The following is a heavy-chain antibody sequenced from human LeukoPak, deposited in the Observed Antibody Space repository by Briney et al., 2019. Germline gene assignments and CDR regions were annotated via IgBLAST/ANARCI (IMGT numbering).Heavy chain of an antibody. CDR1: GYTFTIYG. CDR2: ISAYGNT. J-gene: IGHJ5*02. Sequence: ASVKVSCKTSGYTFTIYGISWVRQAPGQGLEWMGLISAYGNTNYAQKLQGRVTMTTDTSTSTAYMELRSLRSDDTAVYYCARDWVGYYGSGSGGDWFDPWGQGTLVTVSS. D-gene: IGHD3-10*01. CDR3: ARDWVGYYGSGSGGDWFDP. V-gene: IGHV1-18*01.